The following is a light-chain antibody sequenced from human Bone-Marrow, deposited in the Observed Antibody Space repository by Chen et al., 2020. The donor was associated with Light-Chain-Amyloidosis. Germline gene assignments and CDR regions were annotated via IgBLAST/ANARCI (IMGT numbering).Light chain of an antibody. Sequence: SYVLTQPSSVSVAPGQTATIACGGNNIGSTSVHWYQQTPGQAPLLVVYDDSDRPSGIPERLSGSNSGNTATLTIRRVEAGEEADYYCQVWDRGSDRPVFGGGTKLTVL. CDR1: NIGSTS. V-gene: IGLV3-21*02. CDR3: QVWDRGSDRPV. J-gene: IGLJ3*02. CDR2: DDS.